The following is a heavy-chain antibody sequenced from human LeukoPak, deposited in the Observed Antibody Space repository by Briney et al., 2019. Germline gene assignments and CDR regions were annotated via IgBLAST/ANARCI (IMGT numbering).Heavy chain of an antibody. V-gene: IGHV3-30-3*01. D-gene: IGHD2-15*01. CDR2: ISYDGSNK. CDR1: GFTFSSYA. CDR3: ARDYRAVVVAATYFDY. J-gene: IGHJ4*02. Sequence: GRSLRLSCAASGFTFSSYAMHWVRQAPGKGLEWVAVISYDGSNKYYADSVKGRFTISRDNSKNTLYLQMNSLRAEDTAVYYCARDYRAVVVAATYFDYWGQGTLVTVSS.